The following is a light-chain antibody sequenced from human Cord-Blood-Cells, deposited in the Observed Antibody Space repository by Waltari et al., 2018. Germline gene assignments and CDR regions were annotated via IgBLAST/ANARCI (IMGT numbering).Light chain of an antibody. V-gene: IGLV1-47*01. J-gene: IGLJ3*02. Sequence: QSVLTQPPSASGTPGQRVTISCSGSSSNIGSNYVYWYQQRPGTAPKLLIYRNTQGPSRGPDRLCGSKSGTSASLAISGLRSEDEADYYCAAWDDSLRGWVFGGGTKLTVL. CDR1: SSNIGSNY. CDR2: RNT. CDR3: AAWDDSLRGWV.